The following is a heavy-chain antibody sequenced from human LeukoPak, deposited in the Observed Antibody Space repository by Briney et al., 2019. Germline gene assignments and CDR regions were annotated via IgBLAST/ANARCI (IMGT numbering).Heavy chain of an antibody. CDR1: GGSISSGGYY. V-gene: IGHV4-31*03. D-gene: IGHD3-22*01. Sequence: SQTLSLTCTVSGGSISSGGYYWRWLRQHPGKGLEWIGYIYYSGSTYYNPSLKSRVTISVDTSKNQFSLKLSSVTAADTAVYYCASRPMYYYDSSGYPALFAFDIWGQGTMVTVSS. CDR3: ASRPMYYYDSSGYPALFAFDI. J-gene: IGHJ3*02. CDR2: IYYSGST.